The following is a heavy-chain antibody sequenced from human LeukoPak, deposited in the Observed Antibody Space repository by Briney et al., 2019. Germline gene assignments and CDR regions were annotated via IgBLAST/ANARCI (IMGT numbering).Heavy chain of an antibody. Sequence: ASVTVSCKASGGIFSSYVISWVRQAPGRGLEWMGGIKHNFGAANYAQKVQGRVTITADESTSTAYMELSSLRSEDTAVYYCARVNRERRYYYGMDVWGQGTTVTVSS. CDR2: IKHNFGAA. CDR1: GGIFSSYV. D-gene: IGHD1-26*01. J-gene: IGHJ6*02. V-gene: IGHV1-69*13. CDR3: ARVNRERRYYYGMDV.